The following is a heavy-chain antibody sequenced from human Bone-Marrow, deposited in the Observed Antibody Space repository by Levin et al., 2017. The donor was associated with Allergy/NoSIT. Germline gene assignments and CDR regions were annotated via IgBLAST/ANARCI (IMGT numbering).Heavy chain of an antibody. V-gene: IGHV3-33*01. CDR3: AREAGQGRRWEYYFDS. CDR1: GFIFSSYG. D-gene: IGHD4-23*01. J-gene: IGHJ4*02. Sequence: GGSLRLSCAASGFIFSSYGIHWVRQAPGKGLEWVAVIWSDADKKYYADSVKGRFTISRDNSNNTLSLQMDSLTVEDTAVYYCAREAGQGRRWEYYFDSWGPGTLVTVSS. CDR2: IWSDADKK.